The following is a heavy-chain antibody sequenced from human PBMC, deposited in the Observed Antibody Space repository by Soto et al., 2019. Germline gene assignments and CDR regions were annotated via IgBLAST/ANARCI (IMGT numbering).Heavy chain of an antibody. CDR2: IRSSTSTV. CDR1: GFTFSTYS. J-gene: IGHJ4*02. CDR3: ARDWAYAFDY. Sequence: GGSLRLSCSASGFTFSTYSMNWVRQAPGKGLEWVSYIRSSTSTVAHADSVKGRFTISTDNAKNSLYLHMSSLRDEDTAVYYCARDWAYAFDYWGQGILVTGSS. V-gene: IGHV3-48*02. D-gene: IGHD2-21*01.